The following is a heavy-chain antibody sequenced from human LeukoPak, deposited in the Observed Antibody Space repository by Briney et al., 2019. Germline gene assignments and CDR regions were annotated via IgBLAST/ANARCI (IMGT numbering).Heavy chain of an antibody. CDR1: GFTASSNY. J-gene: IGHJ6*02. Sequence: NPGGSLRLSCAASGFTASSNYMTWVRQAPGKGLAWVSVIYSGGSTYYADSVKGRFTISRDNSKNTLFLHMNSLRAEDTAVYYCARGGGSPYYYYGMDVWGQGTTVTVSS. CDR2: IYSGGST. D-gene: IGHD1-26*01. CDR3: ARGGGSPYYYYGMDV. V-gene: IGHV3-53*01.